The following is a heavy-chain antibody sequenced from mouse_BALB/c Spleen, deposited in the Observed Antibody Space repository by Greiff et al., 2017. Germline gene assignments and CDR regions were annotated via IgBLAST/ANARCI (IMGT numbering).Heavy chain of an antibody. CDR3: ARGTGTWAMDY. CDR2: IWGDGST. J-gene: IGHJ4*01. Sequence: VQRVESGPGLVAPSQSLSITCPVSGFSLTGYGLNWVRQPPGKGLEWLGMIWGDGSTDYNSALKSRLSISKDNSKSQVFLKMNSLQTDDTARYYCARGTGTWAMDYWGQGTSVTVSS. D-gene: IGHD4-1*01. CDR1: GFSLTGYG. V-gene: IGHV2-6-7*01.